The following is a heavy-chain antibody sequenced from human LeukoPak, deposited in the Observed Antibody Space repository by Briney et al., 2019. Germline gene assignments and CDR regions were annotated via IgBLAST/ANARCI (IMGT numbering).Heavy chain of an antibody. CDR2: IYWDDDK. CDR1: GFSLSTSGVG. V-gene: IGHV2-5*02. CDR3: AHRRTYCSGGSCYAEGFDY. D-gene: IGHD2-15*01. Sequence: SGPTLVNPTQTLTLTCTFSGFSLSTSGVGVGWIRQPPGKALEWLALIYWDDDKRYSPSLKSRLTITKDTSKNQVVLTMTNMDPVDTATYYCAHRRTYCSGGSCYAEGFDYWSQGTLVTVSS. J-gene: IGHJ4*02.